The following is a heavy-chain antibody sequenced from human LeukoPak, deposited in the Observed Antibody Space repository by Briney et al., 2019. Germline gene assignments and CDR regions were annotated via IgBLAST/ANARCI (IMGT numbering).Heavy chain of an antibody. D-gene: IGHD3-3*01. J-gene: IGHJ3*02. V-gene: IGHV4-61*02. CDR1: GGSISSGGYY. Sequence: PSQTLSLTCTVSGGSISSGGYYWSWIRQPAGKGLEWIGRIYTSGSTNYNPSLKSRVTMSVDTSKNQFSLKLSSVTAADTAVYYCARDLRMDFWSASNAFDIWGQGTMVTVSS. CDR2: IYTSGST. CDR3: ARDLRMDFWSASNAFDI.